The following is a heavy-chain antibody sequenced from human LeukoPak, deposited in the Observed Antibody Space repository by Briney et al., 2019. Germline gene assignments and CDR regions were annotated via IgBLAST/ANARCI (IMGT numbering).Heavy chain of an antibody. V-gene: IGHV1-3*04. CDR1: GYTFTSYA. J-gene: IGHJ4*02. CDR3: ARDRTSYYDSRGYTFDY. Sequence: GASVKVSCKASGYTFTSYAMDWVRQAPGQRLEWMGWINTGNGDTKYSQKFQGRVTITRDTSASTAYMELSSLRSADTAVYYCARDRTSYYDSRGYTFDYWGQGTLVIVSS. CDR2: INTGNGDT. D-gene: IGHD3-22*01.